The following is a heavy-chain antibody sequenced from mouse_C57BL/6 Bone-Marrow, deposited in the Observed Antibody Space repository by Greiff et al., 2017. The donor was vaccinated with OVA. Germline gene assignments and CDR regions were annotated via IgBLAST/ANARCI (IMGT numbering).Heavy chain of an antibody. CDR2: ISDGGSYT. Sequence: EVKLVESGGGLVKPGGSLKLSCAASGFTFSSYAMSWVRQTPEKRLEWVATISDGGSYTYYPDNVKGRFTISRDNAKNNLYLQMSHLKSEDTAMYYCARYSSYYYAMDYWGQGTSVTVSS. CDR1: GFTFSSYA. J-gene: IGHJ4*01. V-gene: IGHV5-4*03. CDR3: ARYSSYYYAMDY. D-gene: IGHD1-1*01.